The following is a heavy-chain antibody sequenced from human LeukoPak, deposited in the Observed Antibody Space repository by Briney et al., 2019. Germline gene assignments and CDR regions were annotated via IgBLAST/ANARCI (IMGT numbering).Heavy chain of an antibody. V-gene: IGHV3-21*04. D-gene: IGHD6-13*01. J-gene: IGHJ4*02. CDR2: ISTSSSNI. CDR3: AKSVAAAGTPFDY. CDR1: GFTFSNYN. Sequence: GGSLRLSCAASGFTFSNYNMNWVRQAPGKGLEWVSSISTSSSNIYYADSVKGRFTISRDNAKNSLYLQMNSLRAEDTALYYCAKSVAAAGTPFDYWGQGSLVTVSS.